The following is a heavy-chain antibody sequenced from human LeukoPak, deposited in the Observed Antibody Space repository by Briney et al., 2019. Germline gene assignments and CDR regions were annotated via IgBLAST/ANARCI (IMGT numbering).Heavy chain of an antibody. J-gene: IGHJ5*02. Sequence: PSETLSLTCAVAGYSISSGYYWGWIRQPPGKGLEWMGSIYHSGSTYYNPSLKSRHTISVDTSKNQFSLKLSSVTAADTAVYYCARDLVLVRDEPNWLHPGGQGTLVTVSS. CDR3: ARDLVLVRDEPNWLHP. D-gene: IGHD3-10*01. V-gene: IGHV4-38-2*02. CDR2: IYHSGST. CDR1: GYSISSGYY.